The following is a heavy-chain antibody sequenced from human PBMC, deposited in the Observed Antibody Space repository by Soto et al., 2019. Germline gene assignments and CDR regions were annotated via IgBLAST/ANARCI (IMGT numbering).Heavy chain of an antibody. V-gene: IGHV1-69*18. CDR2: IIPLIGTA. Sequence: QVKLVQSGAEVRKPGSSVTVSCKASGGTFSTYGITWVRQAPGQGLECMGNIIPLIGTANYEQRFRGRVTITAAESTTTAYMELTSLRSEDTAVYYCARVVMTTVPASFYYGLDVWGQGPTVTVSS. J-gene: IGHJ6*02. CDR3: ARVVMTTVPASFYYGLDV. D-gene: IGHD4-4*01. CDR1: GGTFSTYG.